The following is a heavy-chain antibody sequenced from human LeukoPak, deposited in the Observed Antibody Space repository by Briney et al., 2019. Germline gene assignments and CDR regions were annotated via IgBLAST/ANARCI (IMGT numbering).Heavy chain of an antibody. Sequence: ESGPTLVKPTQTLTLTCTFSGFSLSTSGVGVGWIRQPPGKALEWLALIYWNDDKRYSPSLKSRLTITKDTSKNQVVLTMTNMDPVDTATYYCAHSPTAVTTPHVGYFQHWGQGTLVTVSS. CDR2: IYWNDDK. V-gene: IGHV2-5*01. J-gene: IGHJ1*01. CDR1: GFSLSTSGVG. D-gene: IGHD4-17*01. CDR3: AHSPTAVTTPHVGYFQH.